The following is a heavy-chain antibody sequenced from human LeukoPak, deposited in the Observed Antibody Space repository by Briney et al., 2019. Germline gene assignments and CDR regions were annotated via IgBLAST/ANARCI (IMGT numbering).Heavy chain of an antibody. J-gene: IGHJ4*02. CDR2: ISGSGSII. V-gene: IGHV3-11*01. CDR3: ARGLGGGNSVYFDY. Sequence: GGSLRLSCAATGFTFSDYYMSWIRQAPGKGLEWVSYISGSGSIIYYADSVKGRFTISRDNAKNSLYLQMNSLRAEDTAVYYCARGLGGGNSVYFDYWGQGTLVTVSS. CDR1: GFTFSDYY. D-gene: IGHD4-23*01.